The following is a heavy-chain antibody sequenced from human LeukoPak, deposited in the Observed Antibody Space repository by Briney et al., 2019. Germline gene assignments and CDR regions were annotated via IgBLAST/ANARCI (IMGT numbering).Heavy chain of an antibody. Sequence: SSVTVSCKASGYTFTSYDINWVRQATGQGLEWMGWMNRNSGNTGYAQTFQGRVTMTRNTSISTAYMELSNLRSEDTAVYYCARGAVVAYCGGDCQTDAFDIWGQGTMVTVSS. V-gene: IGHV1-8*01. CDR3: ARGAVVAYCGGDCQTDAFDI. J-gene: IGHJ3*02. D-gene: IGHD2-21*02. CDR1: GYTFTSYD. CDR2: MNRNSGNT.